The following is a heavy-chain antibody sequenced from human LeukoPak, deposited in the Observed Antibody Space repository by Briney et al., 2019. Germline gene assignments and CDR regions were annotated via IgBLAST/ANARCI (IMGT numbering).Heavy chain of an antibody. CDR2: ISSSSSYI. CDR1: GFTFSSYS. CDR3: AKGRLLRSDYYYYMDV. J-gene: IGHJ6*03. V-gene: IGHV3-21*01. D-gene: IGHD1-26*01. Sequence: GGSLRLSCAASGFTFSSYSMNWVRQAPGKGLEWVSSISSSSSYIYYADSVKGRFTISRDNAKNSLYLQMNSLRAEDTAVYYCAKGRLLRSDYYYYMDVWGKGTTVTISS.